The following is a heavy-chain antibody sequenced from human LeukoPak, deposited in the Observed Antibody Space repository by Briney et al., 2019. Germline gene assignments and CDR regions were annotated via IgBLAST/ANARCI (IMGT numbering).Heavy chain of an antibody. CDR2: IHGSASYN. J-gene: IGHJ6*03. CDR1: GFTVSSNY. CDR3: VRAFGGYDSQRFYYNMDV. Sequence: GGSLRLSCAASGFTVSSNYMSWVRQAPGKGLEWVSCIHGSASYNYYADSVKGRFTVSRDSAKNSLYLEMSSLRVEDTAVYYCVRAFGGYDSQRFYYNMDVWGKGTTVTVSS. D-gene: IGHD5-12*01. V-gene: IGHV3-21*06.